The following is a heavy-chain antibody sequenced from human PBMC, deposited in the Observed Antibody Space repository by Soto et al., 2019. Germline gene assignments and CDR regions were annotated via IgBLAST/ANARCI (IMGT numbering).Heavy chain of an antibody. CDR1: GGSISSYY. CDR2: IYYSGST. CDR3: ARHSPENTYYDFWSGYRNYFDY. D-gene: IGHD3-3*01. Sequence: SETLSLTCTVSGGSISSYYWSWIRQPPGKGLEWIGYIYYSGSTNYNPSLKSRVTISVDTSKNQFSLKLSSVTAADTAVYYCARHSPENTYYDFWSGYRNYFDYWGQGTLVTVSS. J-gene: IGHJ4*02. V-gene: IGHV4-59*08.